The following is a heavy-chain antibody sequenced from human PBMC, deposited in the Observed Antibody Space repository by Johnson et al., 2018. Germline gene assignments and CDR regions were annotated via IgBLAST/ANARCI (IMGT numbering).Heavy chain of an antibody. V-gene: IGHV4-4*02. D-gene: IGHD5-12*01. J-gene: IGHJ3*02. CDR2: IFGRGNT. CDR1: GASVNSTKW. CDR3: VHSGDYALLI. Sequence: QVQLQESGPGLVESSGTLSPTSAVSGASVNSTKWWRWVRQTPGKGLAWIREIFGRGNTNYHPSLKSRLTTSVDKSKNQFSLILTSVTAADTAMYYCVHSGDYALLIWGHGIMGTVSS.